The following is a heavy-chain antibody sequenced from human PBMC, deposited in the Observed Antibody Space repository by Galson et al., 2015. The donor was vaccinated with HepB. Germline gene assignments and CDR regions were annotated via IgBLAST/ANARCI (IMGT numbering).Heavy chain of an antibody. CDR2: ISYDGSFR. D-gene: IGHD4-17*01. Sequence: SLRLSCASSGFSFSNYAIHWVRQAPGKGLEWMAVISYDGSFRYYSDSVKGRFTVSRDPSRSILYLQMNSLRAEDTAVYYCAREGRITVTIFDYWGQGSLVTVSS. CDR1: GFSFSNYA. J-gene: IGHJ4*02. CDR3: AREGRITVTIFDY. V-gene: IGHV3-30*03.